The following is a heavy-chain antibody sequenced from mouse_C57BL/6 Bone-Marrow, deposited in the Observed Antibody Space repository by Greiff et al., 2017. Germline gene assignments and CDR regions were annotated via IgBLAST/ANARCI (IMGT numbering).Heavy chain of an antibody. CDR3: ARSGVTNWYFDD. D-gene: IGHD2-13*01. J-gene: IGHJ1*03. V-gene: IGHV3-8*01. Sequence: VQLQQSGPGLAKPSQSLSLTCAVTGYSITSDYWNWIRKFPGKKLEYMGYISYSGSTYYNPSLKSGISITRDTSKNQYYLQLNSVTTEDTATCYCARSGVTNWYFDDWGTGTMVTVSA. CDR1: GYSITSDY. CDR2: ISYSGST.